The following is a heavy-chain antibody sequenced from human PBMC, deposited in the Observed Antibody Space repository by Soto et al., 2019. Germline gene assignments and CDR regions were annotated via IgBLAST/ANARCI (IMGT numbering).Heavy chain of an antibody. D-gene: IGHD6-19*01. CDR2: IDWDDDK. CDR3: ARIGGNSSGWYGHAFDI. Sequence: SGPTLVKPTQTLTLTCTFSGFSLSPSGMCVSWIRQPPGKALEWLALIDWDDDKYYSTSLKTRLTISKDTSKNQVVLTMTNMDPVDTATYYCARIGGNSSGWYGHAFDIWGQGTMVTVSS. CDR1: GFSLSPSGMC. V-gene: IGHV2-70*01. J-gene: IGHJ3*02.